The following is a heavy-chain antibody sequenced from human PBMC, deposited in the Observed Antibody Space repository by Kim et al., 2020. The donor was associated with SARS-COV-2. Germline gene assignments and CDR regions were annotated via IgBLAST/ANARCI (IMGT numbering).Heavy chain of an antibody. Sequence: VKGRFTISRDNSKNTLYLQMNSLRAEDTAVYYCARDTEMATIYANDAFDIWGQGTMVTVSS. CDR3: ARDTEMATIYANDAFDI. V-gene: IGHV3-30*07. D-gene: IGHD5-12*01. J-gene: IGHJ3*02.